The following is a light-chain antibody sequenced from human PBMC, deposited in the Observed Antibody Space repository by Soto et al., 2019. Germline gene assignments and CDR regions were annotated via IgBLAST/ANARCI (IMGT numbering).Light chain of an antibody. Sequence: DIQMTQSPSTLSASVGDRVTITCRASQSISSWLAWYQQKPGKAPKLLIYDASSLESGVPSRFSGSGSGTEFTLTISSLQPDDFSTYYCQQYNSYSSTWTFGQGTKGEIK. CDR1: QSISSW. CDR2: DAS. V-gene: IGKV1-5*01. J-gene: IGKJ1*01. CDR3: QQYNSYSSTWT.